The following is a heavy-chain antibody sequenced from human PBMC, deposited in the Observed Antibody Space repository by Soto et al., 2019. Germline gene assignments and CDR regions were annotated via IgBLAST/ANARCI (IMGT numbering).Heavy chain of an antibody. Sequence: SLRLSCAASGFTFDDYAMHWVRQAPGKGLEWVSGISWNSGSIGYADSVKGRFTISRDNSKNTLYLQMNSLRAEDTAVYYCARVPVLRYFDWLPKWYYGMDVWGQGTTVTVSS. CDR1: GFTFDDYA. J-gene: IGHJ6*02. CDR3: ARVPVLRYFDWLPKWYYGMDV. CDR2: ISWNSGSI. V-gene: IGHV3-9*01. D-gene: IGHD3-9*01.